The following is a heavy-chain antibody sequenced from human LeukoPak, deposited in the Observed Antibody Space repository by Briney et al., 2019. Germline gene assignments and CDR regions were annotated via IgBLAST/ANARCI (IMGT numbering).Heavy chain of an antibody. CDR1: GGSISSYY. Sequence: SETLSLTCTVSGGSISSYYWSWIRQPPGKGLEWFGYIYYSGSTNYNPSLTGRVTISVDTSKNQFSLKLSSVTAAGTAVYYCAREVAAAGPDYFDYWGQGTLVTVSS. V-gene: IGHV4-59*01. CDR3: AREVAAAGPDYFDY. D-gene: IGHD6-13*01. CDR2: IYYSGST. J-gene: IGHJ4*02.